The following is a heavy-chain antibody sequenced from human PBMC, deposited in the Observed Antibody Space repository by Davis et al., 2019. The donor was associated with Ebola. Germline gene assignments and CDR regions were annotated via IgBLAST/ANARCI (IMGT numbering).Heavy chain of an antibody. J-gene: IGHJ4*02. D-gene: IGHD4-17*01. Sequence: HTGGSLRLSCAASGFTFSNYWTHWIRQAPGKGLVWVSIIKTDGSITRYADSVKGRFTISRDNAKNTLYLQMNSLRAEDTAVYYCVRDTGRAPDYWGQGALVTVSS. CDR1: GFTFSNYW. CDR2: IKTDGSIT. V-gene: IGHV3-74*01. CDR3: VRDTGRAPDY.